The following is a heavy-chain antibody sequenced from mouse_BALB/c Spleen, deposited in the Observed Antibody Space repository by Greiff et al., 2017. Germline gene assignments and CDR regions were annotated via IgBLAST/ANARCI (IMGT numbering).Heavy chain of an antibody. V-gene: IGHV1-63*01. CDR2: IYPGSGNT. CDR1: GYAFTNYW. J-gene: IGHJ2*01. CDR3: ARDLY. Sequence: QVQLKQSGPELMKPGASVKISCKASGYAFTNYWLGWVKQRPGHGLEWIGDIYPGSGNTYYNEKFKGKATLTADKSSSTAYMQLSSLTSEDSAVYFCARDLYWGQGTTLTVSS.